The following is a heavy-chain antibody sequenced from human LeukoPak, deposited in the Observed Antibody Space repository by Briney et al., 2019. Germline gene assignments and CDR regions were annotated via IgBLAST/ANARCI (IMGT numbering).Heavy chain of an antibody. D-gene: IGHD1-14*01. CDR3: ARPDRTGDWYFDL. V-gene: IGHV4-30-4*08. J-gene: IGHJ2*01. CDR2: IYYSGST. CDR1: GGSISSSDSY. Sequence: SQTLSLTCTVSGGSISSSDSYWSWIRQPPGKGLDWIGYIYYSGSTYYNPSLKSRVSMSVDTSRNQFSLKLSSVTAADTAVYYCARPDRTGDWYFDLWGRGTLVTVSS.